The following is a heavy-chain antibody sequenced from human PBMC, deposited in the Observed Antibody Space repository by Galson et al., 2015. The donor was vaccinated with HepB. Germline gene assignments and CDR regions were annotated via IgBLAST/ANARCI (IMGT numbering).Heavy chain of an antibody. CDR1: GFTFSRYA. CDR2: ISHDGITR. J-gene: IGHJ6*03. Sequence: SLRLSCAASGFTFSRYAMHWVRQAPGKGLEWVAVISHDGITRYFTDSVKGRFSISRDNSKNTQSLQMNSLRADDTGLYYCAKGWGYGDYGLGDYYYYMDVWGKGTTVTVSS. CDR3: AKGWGYGDYGLGDYYYYMDV. D-gene: IGHD4-17*01. V-gene: IGHV3-30-3*01.